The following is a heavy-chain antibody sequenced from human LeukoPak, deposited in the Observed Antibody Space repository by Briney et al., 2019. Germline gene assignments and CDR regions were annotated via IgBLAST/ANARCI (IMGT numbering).Heavy chain of an antibody. CDR3: ARSTMGATTYCDY. Sequence: GESLKISCQGSGYSFTTYWIGWVRQMPGKGLEWMGIIYPGDSDTRYSPSFQGQVTISADKSISTAYLQWSSLKASDTAMYYCARSTMGATTYCDYWGQGTLVTVSS. V-gene: IGHV5-51*01. CDR2: IYPGDSDT. CDR1: GYSFTTYW. D-gene: IGHD1-26*01. J-gene: IGHJ4*02.